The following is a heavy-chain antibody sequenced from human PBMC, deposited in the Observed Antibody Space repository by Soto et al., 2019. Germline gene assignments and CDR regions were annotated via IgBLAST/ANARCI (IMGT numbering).Heavy chain of an antibody. CDR1: GFTFSSYG. D-gene: IGHD3-9*01. CDR2: ISYDGSNK. V-gene: IGHV3-30*18. Sequence: QVQLVESGGGVVQPGWSLRLSCSASGFTFSSYGMHWVRHAPGNGLELVAVISYDGSNKYDSYSVKGRFNIARDNSKNTRNLPMNSLRAEDTAVYYCAKDGETSGTLRDFDSDDAFCIWGPGTIVTVCS. J-gene: IGHJ3*02. CDR3: AKDGETSGTLRDFDSDDAFCI.